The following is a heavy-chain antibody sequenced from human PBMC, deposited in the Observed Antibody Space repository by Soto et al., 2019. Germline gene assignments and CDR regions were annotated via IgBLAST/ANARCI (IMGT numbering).Heavy chain of an antibody. Sequence: GGSLRLSCAASGFTFSSYAMTWVRQAPGKGLEWVSAISGSGGSTYYADSVKGRFTISRDNSKNTLYLQMNSLRAEDTAVYYCAKEISGCSSTSCYGYHYYGMDVWGQGTTVTVSS. D-gene: IGHD2-2*01. CDR3: AKEISGCSSTSCYGYHYYGMDV. V-gene: IGHV3-23*01. CDR2: ISGSGGST. J-gene: IGHJ6*02. CDR1: GFTFSSYA.